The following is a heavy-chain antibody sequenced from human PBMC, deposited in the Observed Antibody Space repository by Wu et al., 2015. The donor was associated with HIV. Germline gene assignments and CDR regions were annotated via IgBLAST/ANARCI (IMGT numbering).Heavy chain of an antibody. CDR2: ISVYNGNT. CDR1: GYTFTSYG. V-gene: IGHV1-18*01. Sequence: QVQVVQSGAEVKKPGASVKVSCKASGYTFTSYGISWVRQAPGQGLEWMGWISVYNGNTNYAQKFQGRVTMTTDTSTSTAYMELRSLRSDDTAVYYCVRDQQWPTQYYNYYGMDVWGQGTTVTVSS. CDR3: VRDQQWPTQYYNYYGMDV. J-gene: IGHJ6*02. D-gene: IGHD6-19*01.